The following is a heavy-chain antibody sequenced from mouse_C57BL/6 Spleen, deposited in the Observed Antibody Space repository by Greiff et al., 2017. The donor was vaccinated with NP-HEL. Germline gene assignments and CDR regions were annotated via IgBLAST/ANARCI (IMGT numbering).Heavy chain of an antibody. V-gene: IGHV3-8*01. Sequence: DVHLVESGPGLAKPSQTLSLTCSVTGYSITSDYWNWIRKFPGNKLEYMGYISYSGSTYYNPSLKSRISITRDTSKNQYYLQLNSVTTEDTATYYCARWRYGSSYDYYAMDYWGQGTSVTVSS. CDR1: GYSITSDY. J-gene: IGHJ4*01. CDR2: ISYSGST. D-gene: IGHD1-1*01. CDR3: ARWRYGSSYDYYAMDY.